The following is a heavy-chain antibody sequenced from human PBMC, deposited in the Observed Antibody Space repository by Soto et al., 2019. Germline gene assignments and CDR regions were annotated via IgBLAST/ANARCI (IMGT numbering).Heavy chain of an antibody. CDR1: GFTFSSYA. CDR2: ISGIDGST. CDR3: AREVSRDYDRSGYYPFDY. Sequence: GSLRLSCAASGFTFSSYAMSWVRQAPGKGLEWVSGISGIDGSTYYADSTKGRFTISRDNSKNTLFLQMNSLRADDTALYYCAREVSRDYDRSGYYPFDYWGHGILVTVSS. J-gene: IGHJ4*01. V-gene: IGHV3-23*01. D-gene: IGHD3-22*01.